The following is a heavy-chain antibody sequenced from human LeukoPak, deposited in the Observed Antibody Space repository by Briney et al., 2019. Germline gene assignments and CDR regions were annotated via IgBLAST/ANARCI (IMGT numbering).Heavy chain of an antibody. V-gene: IGHV3-23*01. CDR2: ISGSGDST. CDR1: GFTFSNYA. CDR3: AKHSGSYYGDTEFDY. Sequence: PGGSLRLSCAASGFTFSNYAMRWVRQAPGKGLEWVSGISGSGDSTYYADSVKGRFTISRDNSKNTLYLQTNSLRAEDTAVYYCAKHSGSYYGDTEFDYWGQGTLVTVSS. D-gene: IGHD1-26*01. J-gene: IGHJ4*02.